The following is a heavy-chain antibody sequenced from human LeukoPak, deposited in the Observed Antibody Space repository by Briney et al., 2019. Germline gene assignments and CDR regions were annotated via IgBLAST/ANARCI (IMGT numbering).Heavy chain of an antibody. V-gene: IGHV4-59*01. Sequence: SETLSLTCTVSGGSISSYYWSWIRQPPGKGLEWIGYIYYSGSTNYNPSLKSRVTISVDTSKNQFSLKLSSVTAADTAVYYCARAGLMRGWSKIDYWGQGTLVTVSS. D-gene: IGHD6-19*01. CDR1: GGSISSYY. CDR2: IYYSGST. CDR3: ARAGLMRGWSKIDY. J-gene: IGHJ4*02.